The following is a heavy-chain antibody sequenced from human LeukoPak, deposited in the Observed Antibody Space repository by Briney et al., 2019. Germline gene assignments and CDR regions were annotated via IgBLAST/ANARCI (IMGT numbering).Heavy chain of an antibody. CDR3: ASTVTTPGYYYYMDV. D-gene: IGHD4-11*01. V-gene: IGHV1-8*01. CDR2: MNPNSGNT. Sequence: ASVKVSCKASGYTFTSYDINWVRQATGQGLGWMGWMNPNSGNTGYAQKFQGRVTMTRNTSISTAYMELSSLRSEDTAVYYCASTVTTPGYYYYMDVWGKGTTVTVSS. CDR1: GYTFTSYD. J-gene: IGHJ6*03.